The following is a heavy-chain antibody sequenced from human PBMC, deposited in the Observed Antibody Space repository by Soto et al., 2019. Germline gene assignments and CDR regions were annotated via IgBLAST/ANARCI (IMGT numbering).Heavy chain of an antibody. J-gene: IGHJ4*02. CDR1: GSTFTSSA. D-gene: IGHD1-26*01. CDR2: IVVGSGNT. Sequence: AASVKVSCKASGSTFTSSAVQWVRQARGQRLEWIGWIVVGSGNTNYAQKFQERVTITRDMSTSTAYMELSSLRSEDTAVYYCARERWELLYYFDYWGQGTLVTVSS. V-gene: IGHV1-58*01. CDR3: ARERWELLYYFDY.